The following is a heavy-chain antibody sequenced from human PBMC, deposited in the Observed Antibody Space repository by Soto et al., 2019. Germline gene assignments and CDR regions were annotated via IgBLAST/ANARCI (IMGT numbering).Heavy chain of an antibody. CDR3: ARVGASVTTPFDY. CDR2: ISSSGSTI. D-gene: IGHD4-17*01. Sequence: QVQLVESGGGLVKPGGSLRLSCAASGFAFSDPYMSWIRQAPGKGLEWISYISSSGSTIYYADSVKCRFNISRDNAKKSLYLQMDSLTADDTAVYYCARVGASVTTPFDYWGQGTQVTVSS. J-gene: IGHJ4*02. V-gene: IGHV3-11*01. CDR1: GFAFSDPY.